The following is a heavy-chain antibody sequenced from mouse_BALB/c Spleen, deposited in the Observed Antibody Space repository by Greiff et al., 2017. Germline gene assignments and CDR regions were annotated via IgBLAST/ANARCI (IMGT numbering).Heavy chain of an antibody. V-gene: IGHV5-6-4*01. Sequence: EVKLQESGGGLVKPGGSLKLSCAASGFTFSSYTMSWVRQTPEKRLEWVATISSGGSYTYYPDSVKGRFTISRDNAKNTLYLQMSSLKSEDTAMYYCTSYYRYDYYAMDYWGQGTSVTVSS. CDR2: ISSGGSYT. CDR1: GFTFSSYT. CDR3: TSYYRYDYYAMDY. D-gene: IGHD2-14*01. J-gene: IGHJ4*01.